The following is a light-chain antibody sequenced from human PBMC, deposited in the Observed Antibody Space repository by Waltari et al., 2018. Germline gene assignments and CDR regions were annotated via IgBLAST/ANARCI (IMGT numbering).Light chain of an antibody. CDR3: QQYDNLPIT. Sequence: DIQMTQSPSSLSASVGDRVTITCRASQSISSYLNWYQQKPGKAPKPLIYAASSLQSGVPSRFSGSGSGTDVTLTISSLQPEDFATYYCQQYDNLPITFGQGTRLEIK. V-gene: IGKV1-39*01. CDR1: QSISSY. J-gene: IGKJ5*01. CDR2: AAS.